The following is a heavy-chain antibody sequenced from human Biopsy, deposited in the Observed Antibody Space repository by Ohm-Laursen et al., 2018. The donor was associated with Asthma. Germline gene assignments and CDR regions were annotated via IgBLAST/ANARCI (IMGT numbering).Heavy chain of an antibody. CDR1: GYTFIGYP. CDR3: ARTYYDFLTGQVNDAFAI. V-gene: IGHV1-2*06. CDR2: INPNSGGT. J-gene: IGHJ4*02. Sequence: SVKVSCKTSGYTFIGYPIHWVRQAPGQGLEWMGRINPNSGGTNYAQKFQGRVTMTSDTSISTAYMELSRLRSEDTAVYYCARTYYDFLTGQVNDAFAIWGQGTLVTVSS. D-gene: IGHD3-9*01.